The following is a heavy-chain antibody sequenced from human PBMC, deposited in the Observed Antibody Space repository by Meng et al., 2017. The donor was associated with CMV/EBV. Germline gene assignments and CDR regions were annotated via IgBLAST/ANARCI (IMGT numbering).Heavy chain of an antibody. J-gene: IGHJ4*02. Sequence: HAHLQESGPGRATPSETLSLTCSVSGVFFSGFFWTWIRQPAGMLLALIGRIYSPGCTNYNPSFDSRVTISLDGSNNQFSLKLNSVTAADTAIYYCARERGDDSGYNFDSWGQGTLVTVSS. CDR3: ARERGDDSGYNFDS. CDR1: GVFFSGFF. D-gene: IGHD3-22*01. CDR2: IYSPGCT. V-gene: IGHV4-4*07.